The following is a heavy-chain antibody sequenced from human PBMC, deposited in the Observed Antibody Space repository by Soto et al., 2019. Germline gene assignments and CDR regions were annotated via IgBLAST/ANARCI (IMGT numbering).Heavy chain of an antibody. V-gene: IGHV4-4*07. Sequence: SETLSLTCTVSGGSISSYYWSWIRQPAGKGLEWIGRIYTSGSTNYNPSLKSRVTMSVDTSKNQFSLKLSSVTAADTAVYYCVRVRRLLWFGEFDPWGQGTLVNVSS. J-gene: IGHJ5*02. CDR1: GGSISSYY. CDR2: IYTSGST. CDR3: VRVRRLLWFGEFDP. D-gene: IGHD3-10*01.